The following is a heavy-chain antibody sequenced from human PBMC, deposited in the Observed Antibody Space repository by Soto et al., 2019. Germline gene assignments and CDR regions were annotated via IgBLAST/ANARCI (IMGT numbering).Heavy chain of an antibody. CDR3: AKHLLAVAGYLRAMDV. V-gene: IGHV3-30*18. D-gene: IGHD6-19*01. CDR1: GFTFSSYG. Sequence: PGGSLRLSCAASGFTFSSYGMHWVRQAPGKGLEWVAVISHDGSNKYFADSVKGRFTISRDNSQNTLYLQMNSLRAEDTAVYYCAKHLLAVAGYLRAMDVSGKGTTVTVSS. J-gene: IGHJ6*04. CDR2: ISHDGSNK.